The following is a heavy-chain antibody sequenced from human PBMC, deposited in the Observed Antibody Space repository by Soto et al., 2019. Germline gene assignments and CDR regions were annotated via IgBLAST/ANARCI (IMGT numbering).Heavy chain of an antibody. CDR1: GGSFSGYY. CDR3: ARGRGSSSSHWFDP. V-gene: IGHV4-34*01. J-gene: IGHJ5*02. CDR2: INHSGST. Sequence: ETLSLTCAVYGGSFSGYYWSWIRQPPGKGLEWIGEINHSGSTNYNPSLKSRVTISVDTSKNQFSLKLSSVTAADTAVYYCARGRGSSSSHWFDPWGQGTLVTVSS. D-gene: IGHD6-6*01.